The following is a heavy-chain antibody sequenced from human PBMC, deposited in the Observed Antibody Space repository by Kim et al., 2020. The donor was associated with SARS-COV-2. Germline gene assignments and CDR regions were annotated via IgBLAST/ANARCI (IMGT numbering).Heavy chain of an antibody. J-gene: IGHJ6*02. CDR3: ARDGERLAEGDTYYGMDV. D-gene: IGHD3-3*01. Sequence: SETLSLTCTVSGGSISSYYWSWIRQPPGKGLEWIGYIYYSGSTNYNPSLKSRVTISVDTSKNQFSLKLSSVTAADTAVYYCARDGERLAEGDTYYGMDVWGQGTTLTVSS. CDR1: GGSISSYY. V-gene: IGHV4-59*01. CDR2: IYYSGST.